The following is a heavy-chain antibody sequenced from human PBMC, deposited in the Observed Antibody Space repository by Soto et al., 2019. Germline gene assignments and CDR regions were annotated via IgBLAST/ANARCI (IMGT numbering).Heavy chain of an antibody. CDR2: ISSNGGST. D-gene: IGHD3-3*01. V-gene: IGHV3-64D*08. Sequence: GGSLRLSCSASGFTFSSYAMHWVRQAPGKGLEYVSAISSNGGSTYYADSVKGRFTISRDNSKNTLYLQMSSLRAEDTAVYYCVKGYYDFWSGYYTGHFDYWGQGTLVTVSS. CDR3: VKGYYDFWSGYYTGHFDY. CDR1: GFTFSSYA. J-gene: IGHJ4*02.